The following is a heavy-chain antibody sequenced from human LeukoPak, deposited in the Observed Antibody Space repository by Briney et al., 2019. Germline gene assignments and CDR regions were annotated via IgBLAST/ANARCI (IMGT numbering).Heavy chain of an antibody. D-gene: IGHD1-26*01. Sequence: KGRFTISRDNAKNSLYLQMNSLRAEDTAFYYCARKKWELLPGAYYFDYWGQGTLVTVSS. V-gene: IGHV3-20*03. J-gene: IGHJ4*02. CDR3: ARKKWELLPGAYYFDY.